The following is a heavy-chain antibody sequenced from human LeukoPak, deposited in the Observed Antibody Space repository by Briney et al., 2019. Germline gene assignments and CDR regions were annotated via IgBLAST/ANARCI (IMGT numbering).Heavy chain of an antibody. CDR1: GFIFSTYS. Sequence: GGSLRLSCAASGFIFSTYSFNWVRQAPGKGLEWLSYITSSGHTIYYADSVKGRFTISRDSANNSLYLQLNSLRAEDTAVYYCARDSRGYYPHFFDYWGQGTLVTVSS. CDR3: ARDSRGYYPHFFDY. CDR2: ITSSGHTI. D-gene: IGHD3-22*01. V-gene: IGHV3-48*01. J-gene: IGHJ4*02.